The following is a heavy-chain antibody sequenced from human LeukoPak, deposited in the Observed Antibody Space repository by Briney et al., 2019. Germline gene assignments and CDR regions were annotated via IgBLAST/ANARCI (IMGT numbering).Heavy chain of an antibody. J-gene: IGHJ3*02. Sequence: GGSLRLSCAASGFTFNSYSMNWVRQAPGKGLEWVSYIRSGGSPIYYADSVKGRFTISRDNAKDSLFLQMNSLRAEDTAVYYCTRGTYYHGSGDAFDIWGQGTMVTVSS. CDR3: TRGTYYHGSGDAFDI. V-gene: IGHV3-48*04. CDR2: IRSGGSPI. CDR1: GFTFNSYS. D-gene: IGHD3-10*01.